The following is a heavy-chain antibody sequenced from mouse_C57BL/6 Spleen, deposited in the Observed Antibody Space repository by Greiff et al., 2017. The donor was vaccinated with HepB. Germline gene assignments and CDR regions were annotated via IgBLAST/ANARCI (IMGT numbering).Heavy chain of an antibody. J-gene: IGHJ2*01. D-gene: IGHD2-1*01. Sequence: DVKLVESGGGLVQPGGSLKLSCAASGFTFSDYYMYWVRQTPEKRLEWVAYISNGGGSTYYPDTVKGRFTISRDNAKNTLYLQMSRLKSEDTAMYYCARRDIYSYYFDYWGQGTTLTVSS. CDR3: ARRDIYSYYFDY. CDR2: ISNGGGST. CDR1: GFTFSDYY. V-gene: IGHV5-12*01.